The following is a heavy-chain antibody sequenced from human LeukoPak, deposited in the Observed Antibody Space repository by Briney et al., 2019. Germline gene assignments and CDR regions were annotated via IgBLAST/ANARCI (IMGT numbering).Heavy chain of an antibody. J-gene: IGHJ4*02. CDR3: ARDLTSTPNWEFDY. CDR1: GYTFADYF. V-gene: IGHV1-2*06. D-gene: IGHD1-26*01. Sequence: ALVKVSCKASGYTFADYFIQWVRQAPGQGLEWVGRINCNSGGTEYAQKFQGRVTMTRDTSINTAYVEVSSLKSDDTAVYYCARDLTSTPNWEFDYWGQGTLVTVSS. CDR2: INCNSGGT.